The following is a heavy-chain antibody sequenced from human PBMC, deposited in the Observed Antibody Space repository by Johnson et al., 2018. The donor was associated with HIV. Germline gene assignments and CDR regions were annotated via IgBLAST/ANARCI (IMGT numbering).Heavy chain of an antibody. CDR1: GFTFSSYV. CDR3: ARDGLEVDAFDI. Sequence: EVHLVESGGGLVQPGGSLRLSCAASGFTFSSYVMSWVRQAPGKGLEWGSGFSGGGGTYYADSVKGRFTISRDNSKNTLYLQMNSLRAEDTAVYYCARDGLEVDAFDIWGQGTMVTVSS. J-gene: IGHJ3*02. D-gene: IGHD3-3*01. CDR2: FSGGGGT. V-gene: IGHV3-23*04.